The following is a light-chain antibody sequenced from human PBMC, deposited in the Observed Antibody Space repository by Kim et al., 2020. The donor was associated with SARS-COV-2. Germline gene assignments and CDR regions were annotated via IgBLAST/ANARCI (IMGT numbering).Light chain of an antibody. J-gene: IGKJ2*03. Sequence: DVVMTQSPHSLPVTLGQPASISCRSSQSLVHSDGNTYLNWFQQRPGQSPRRLIYKVSNRDSGVPDRFSGSGSGTDFTLKISRVEAEDVGVYYCMQGTHWPRSFGQGTKLEI. V-gene: IGKV2-30*02. CDR2: KVS. CDR3: MQGTHWPRS. CDR1: QSLVHSDGNTY.